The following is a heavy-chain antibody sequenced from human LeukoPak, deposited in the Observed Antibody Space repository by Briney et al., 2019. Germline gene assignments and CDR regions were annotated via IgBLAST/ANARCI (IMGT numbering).Heavy chain of an antibody. CDR2: IISSSSTI. CDR3: ARAKGTAMIKGHWFDP. Sequence: GGSLRLSCAASVFTFSSYSMNWVRQAPGKGLEWVSYIISSSSTIYYADSVKGRFTISRDNAKNSLYLQMNSLRAEDTAVYYCARAKGTAMIKGHWFDPWGQGTLVTVSS. V-gene: IGHV3-48*04. J-gene: IGHJ5*02. D-gene: IGHD5-18*01. CDR1: VFTFSSYS.